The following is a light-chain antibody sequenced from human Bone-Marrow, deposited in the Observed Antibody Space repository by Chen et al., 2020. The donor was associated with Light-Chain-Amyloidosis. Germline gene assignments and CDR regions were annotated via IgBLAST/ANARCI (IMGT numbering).Light chain of an antibody. Sequence: DIQMTQSPSSVSASVGDRVTITCRASQGIAHYLACYQQKPGKVPKLLIYATSTLQSGVPSRFSGGGSGTGFTLVISSLQPEDVATYCCQKYNSAHLAFGGGTKVEIK. CDR2: ATS. CDR3: QKYNSAHLA. J-gene: IGKJ4*01. V-gene: IGKV1-27*01. CDR1: QGIAHY.